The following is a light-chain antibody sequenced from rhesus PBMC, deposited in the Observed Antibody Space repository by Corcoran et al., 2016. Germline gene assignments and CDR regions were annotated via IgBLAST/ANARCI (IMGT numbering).Light chain of an antibody. J-gene: IGKJ3*01. Sequence: DIQMTQSPSSLSASVGDTVTITCRASQSISSWLAWYQQKPGKAPKLQIYKASTLQSGVPSRFSGSGSGTDFTLTISSLQSEEFATYYCQQYSSSPFTFGPGTKLDIK. CDR1: QSISSW. CDR2: KAS. V-gene: IGKV1-22*01. CDR3: QQYSSSPFT.